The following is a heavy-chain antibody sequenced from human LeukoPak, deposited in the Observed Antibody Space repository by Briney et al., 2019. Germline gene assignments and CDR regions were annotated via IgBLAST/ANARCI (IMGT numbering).Heavy chain of an antibody. Sequence: GGSLRLSCSASGFTFINYGMSWVRQAPGKGLEWVAVISYDGSNKYYADSVKGRFTISRDNSKNTLYLQMNSLRAEDTAVYYCARPGEGNWFDPWGQGTLVTVSS. V-gene: IGHV3-30*03. D-gene: IGHD7-27*01. CDR1: GFTFINYG. CDR2: ISYDGSNK. CDR3: ARPGEGNWFDP. J-gene: IGHJ5*02.